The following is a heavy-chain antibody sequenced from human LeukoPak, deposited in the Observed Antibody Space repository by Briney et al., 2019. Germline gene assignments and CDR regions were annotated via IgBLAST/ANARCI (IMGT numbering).Heavy chain of an antibody. D-gene: IGHD2-15*01. CDR3: ARDLNCSGGSCYGMDV. CDR1: GFTFSSYW. V-gene: IGHV3-74*01. CDR2: INSDESTT. J-gene: IGHJ6*02. Sequence: PGGSLRLSCAASGFTFSSYWMHWVRQAPGKGLVWVSRINSDESTTNYADSAKGRFTISRDNAKNTLYLQINSLRAEDTAVYYCARDLNCSGGSCYGMDVWGQGTTVTVS.